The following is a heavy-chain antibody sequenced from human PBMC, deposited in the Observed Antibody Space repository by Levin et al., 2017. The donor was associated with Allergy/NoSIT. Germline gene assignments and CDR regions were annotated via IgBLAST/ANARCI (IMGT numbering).Heavy chain of an antibody. V-gene: IGHV2-5*02. CDR3: GGARYCDLGGNWFDP. CDR2: IYWDDDK. CDR1: GFSLTTAGVA. Sequence: SGPTLVKPTQTLTLTCTFSGFSLTTAGVAVGWIRQPPGKALEWLALIYWDDDKRYSPSLKNRLTITKDTAKNQVVLTLTNMDPVDATTYYCGGARYCDLGGNWFDPWGQGTLVTVSS. J-gene: IGHJ5*02. D-gene: IGHD3-3*01.